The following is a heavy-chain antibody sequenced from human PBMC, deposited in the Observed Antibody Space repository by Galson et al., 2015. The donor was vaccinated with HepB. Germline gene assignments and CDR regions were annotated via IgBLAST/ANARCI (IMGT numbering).Heavy chain of an antibody. CDR2: INGRGSTR. J-gene: IGHJ5*02. Sequence: SLRLSCAGSGFIFRYHAMAWVRQAPGKGLEWVSGINGRGSTRSYSDAVKGRFSLSRDNSKDTVFLQMSNLRAEDTAVYDCAKEGSWFGGGWFDPGGQGARVTVS. V-gene: IGHV3-23*01. CDR1: GFIFRYHA. D-gene: IGHD3-16*01. CDR3: AKEGSWFGGGWFDP.